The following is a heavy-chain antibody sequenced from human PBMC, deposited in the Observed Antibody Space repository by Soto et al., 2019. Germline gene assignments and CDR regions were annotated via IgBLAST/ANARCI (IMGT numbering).Heavy chain of an antibody. J-gene: IGHJ4*02. D-gene: IGHD3-10*01. CDR1: GGSMISYY. CDR2: TYYNGNA. CDR3: ARHFVAVVIKGWGY. V-gene: IGHV4-39*01. Sequence: SETLSLTCTVSGGSMISYYWDWLRQPPGKGLEWIGTTYYNGNAYYNPSLKSRVSMSVDTSKNQFSLKLVSVTAADTAVYYCARHFVAVVIKGWGYWGQGTLVTVSS.